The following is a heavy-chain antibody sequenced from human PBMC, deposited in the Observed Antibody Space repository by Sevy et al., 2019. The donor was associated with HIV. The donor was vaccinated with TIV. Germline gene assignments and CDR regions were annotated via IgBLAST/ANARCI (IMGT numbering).Heavy chain of an antibody. J-gene: IGHJ6*02. Sequence: GGSLRLSCAASGFTFSSYSMNWVRQAPGKGLEWVSSISSSSSYIYYADSVKGRFTISRDNSKNTLYLQMNSLRAEDTAVYYCARDRGVTANYYYGMDVWGQGTTVTVSS. D-gene: IGHD5-18*01. V-gene: IGHV3-21*01. CDR3: ARDRGVTANYYYGMDV. CDR2: ISSSSSYI. CDR1: GFTFSSYS.